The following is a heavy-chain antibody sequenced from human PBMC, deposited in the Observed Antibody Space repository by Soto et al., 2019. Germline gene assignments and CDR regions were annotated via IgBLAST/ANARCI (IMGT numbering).Heavy chain of an antibody. D-gene: IGHD5-12*01. CDR2: IIPIFGTA. CDR1: GGTFSSYA. CDR3: ARDQVATRLFDY. J-gene: IGHJ4*02. Sequence: GASVKVSCKASGGTFSSYAISWVRQAPGQGLEWMGGIIPIFGTANYAQKFQGRVTITADESTSTAYMELSSLRSEDTAVYYCARDQVATRLFDYWGQGTLVTVSS. V-gene: IGHV1-69*13.